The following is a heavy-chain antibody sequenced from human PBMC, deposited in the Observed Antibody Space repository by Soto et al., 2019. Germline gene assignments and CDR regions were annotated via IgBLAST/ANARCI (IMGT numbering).Heavy chain of an antibody. CDR3: ARESEDLTPNFDY. J-gene: IGHJ4*02. CDR2: ISSTTNYI. CDR1: GFTFTRYS. V-gene: IGHV3-21*06. Sequence: GGSLRLSCTASGFTFTRYSMNWVRQAPGKGLEWVSSISSTTNYIYYGDSMKGRFTISRDNAKNSLYLEMNSLRAEDTAVYYCARESEDLTPNFDYWGQGTPVTVSS.